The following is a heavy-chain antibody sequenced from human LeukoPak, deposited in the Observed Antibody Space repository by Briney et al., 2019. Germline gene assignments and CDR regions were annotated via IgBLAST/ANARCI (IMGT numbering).Heavy chain of an antibody. CDR2: IYHSGST. CDR1: GGSISSGGYY. CDR3: AKAGAYDYRNSPFDS. V-gene: IGHV4-30-2*01. Sequence: PSETPSLTCTVSGGSISSGGYYWSWIRQPPGKGLEWIGYIYHSGSTYYNPSLKSRVTISVDRSKNQFSLKLSSVTAADTAVYYCAKAGAYDYRNSPFDSGGQGPRVPVPS. J-gene: IGHJ5*01. D-gene: IGHD4-11*01.